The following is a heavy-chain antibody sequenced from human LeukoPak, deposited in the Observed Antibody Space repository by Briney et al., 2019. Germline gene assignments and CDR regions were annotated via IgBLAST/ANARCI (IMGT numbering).Heavy chain of an antibody. Sequence: GGSLRLSCAVSGFSVSSFGMSWVRQAPGKGLEWISAISVNGETTWYADSVRGRFIISRDNSKNTLYLQLSSLRAEDTAVYYCAQEFSSGWYPYWGQGSLVSVSS. CDR2: ISVNGETT. CDR3: AQEFSSGWYPY. J-gene: IGHJ4*02. D-gene: IGHD6-19*01. V-gene: IGHV3-23*01. CDR1: GFSVSSFG.